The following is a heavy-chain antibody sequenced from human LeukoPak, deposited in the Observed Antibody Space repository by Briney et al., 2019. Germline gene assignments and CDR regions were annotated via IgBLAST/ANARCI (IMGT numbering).Heavy chain of an antibody. V-gene: IGHV4-4*07. J-gene: IGHJ4*02. CDR3: ARWGWPGQVTGPFDY. CDR2: IYTSGGT. CDR1: GGSISSYY. D-gene: IGHD5-24*01. Sequence: PSETLSLNCTVSGGSISSYYWSWIRQPAGKGLEWIGRIYTSGGTNYNPSLKSRVTISVDKSKNQFSLKLSSVTAADTAVYYCARWGWPGQVTGPFDYWGQGTLVTVSS.